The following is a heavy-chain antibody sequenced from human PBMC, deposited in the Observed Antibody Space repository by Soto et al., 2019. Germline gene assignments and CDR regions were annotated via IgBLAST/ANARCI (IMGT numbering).Heavy chain of an antibody. D-gene: IGHD3-3*01. Sequence: GASVKVSCKASEYTFTTYAIHWVRQAPGQRLEWMGWINTGNGNTKYSQKFQGRVTITRDTSASTAYMGLSSLRSEDTAVYYCARGVDYDFWSGYYNYIDYWGQGTLVTAPQ. CDR2: INTGNGNT. CDR1: EYTFTTYA. CDR3: ARGVDYDFWSGYYNYIDY. J-gene: IGHJ4*02. V-gene: IGHV1-3*04.